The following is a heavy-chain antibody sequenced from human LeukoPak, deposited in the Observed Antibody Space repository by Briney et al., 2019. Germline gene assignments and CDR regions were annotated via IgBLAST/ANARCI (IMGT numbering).Heavy chain of an antibody. J-gene: IGHJ6*03. V-gene: IGHV4-59*01. Sequence: SETLSLTCTVSGGSISSYYWSWIRQPPGRGLGWIGYIYYSGYTNYNPSLKSRVTISVDTSKNQFSLKLSSVTAADTAVYYCARTTTVRGTYYMDVWGKGTTVTIS. D-gene: IGHD3-10*01. CDR1: GGSISSYY. CDR2: IYYSGYT. CDR3: ARTTTVRGTYYMDV.